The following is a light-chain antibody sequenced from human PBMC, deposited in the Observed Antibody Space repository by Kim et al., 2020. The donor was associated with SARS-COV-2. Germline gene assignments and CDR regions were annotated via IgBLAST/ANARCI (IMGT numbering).Light chain of an antibody. CDR3: ATWDDRLNGVL. CDR1: SSNIGSND. CDR2: VNN. Sequence: QSVLTQPPSASGTPGRRVTISCSGSSSNIGSNDVNWYQQLPGTAPKLLVSVNNHRPSGVPDRISASKSGTSASLAISGLRSEDEADYYCATWDDRLNGVLFGGGTKVTVL. V-gene: IGLV1-44*01. J-gene: IGLJ2*01.